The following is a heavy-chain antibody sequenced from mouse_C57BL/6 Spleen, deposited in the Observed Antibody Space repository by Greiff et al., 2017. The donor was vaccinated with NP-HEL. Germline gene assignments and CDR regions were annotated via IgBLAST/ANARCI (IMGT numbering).Heavy chain of an antibody. J-gene: IGHJ3*01. CDR1: GYSFTGYY. D-gene: IGHD1-1*01. CDR3: ARGNYDGSEAWFAY. Sequence: EVQLQQSGPELVKPGASVKISCKASGYSFTGYYMNWVKQSPEKSLEWIGEINPSTGGSTYNQKFKAKATLTVDKSSSTAYMQLKSLTSEDSADYYFARGNYDGSEAWFAYWGQGTLVTVSA. CDR2: INPSTGGS. V-gene: IGHV1-42*01.